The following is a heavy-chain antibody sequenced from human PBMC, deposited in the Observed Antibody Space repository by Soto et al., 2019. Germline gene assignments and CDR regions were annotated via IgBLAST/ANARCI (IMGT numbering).Heavy chain of an antibody. Sequence: QVQLQESGPGLVKPSQTLSLTCTVSGGSISSRDYYWSWIRHHPGKGLESIGNIYYSGGTYSNPSLTPRVTISIDTSQSQLSLKLNSLTAADTAVYYCARAPVALGATLTLPSFHYWGRGTLVTVSS. CDR3: ARAPVALGATLTLPSFHY. D-gene: IGHD1-26*01. CDR2: IYYSGGT. V-gene: IGHV4-31*03. J-gene: IGHJ4*02. CDR1: GGSISSRDYY.